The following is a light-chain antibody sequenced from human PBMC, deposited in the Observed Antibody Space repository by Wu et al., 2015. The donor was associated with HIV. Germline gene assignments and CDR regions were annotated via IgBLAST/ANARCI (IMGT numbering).Light chain of an antibody. J-gene: IGKJ1*01. Sequence: AIQMTQSPSSLSAFVGDRVTITCRASQGIGNELGWYQQKPGKAPKLLIYAASSLQSGVPSRFSGSGSGIDFTLTISSLQPEDFATYYCLQDYNYPRTFGQGTKVET. CDR1: QGIGNE. CDR2: AAS. CDR3: LQDYNYPRT. V-gene: IGKV1-6*01.